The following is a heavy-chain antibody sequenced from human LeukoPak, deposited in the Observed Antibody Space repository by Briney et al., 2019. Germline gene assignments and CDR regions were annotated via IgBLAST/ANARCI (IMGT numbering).Heavy chain of an antibody. V-gene: IGHV3-21*01. Sequence: GGSLRLSCAASGFTFSSYSMNWVRQAPGRGLEWVSSISSSSSYIYYADSVKGRFTISRDNAKNSLYLQMNSLRAEDTAVYYCARDLYYYDSSGYFSWGQGTLVTVSS. CDR3: ARDLYYYDSSGYFS. CDR2: ISSSSSYI. J-gene: IGHJ5*02. CDR1: GFTFSSYS. D-gene: IGHD3-22*01.